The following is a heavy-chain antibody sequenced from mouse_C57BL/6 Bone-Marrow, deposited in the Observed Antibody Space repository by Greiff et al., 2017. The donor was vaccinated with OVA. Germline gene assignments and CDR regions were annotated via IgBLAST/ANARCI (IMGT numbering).Heavy chain of an antibody. Sequence: EVQLQQSGPELVKPGASVKISCKASGYTFTDYYMNWVKQSHGKSLEWIGDINPNNGGTSYKQKFKGKATLTVDKSSSTAYMELRSLTSEDSAVYYCARRRDAYYFDYWGQGTTLTVSS. CDR3: ARRRDAYYFDY. CDR2: INPNNGGT. V-gene: IGHV1-26*01. CDR1: GYTFTDYY. J-gene: IGHJ2*01. D-gene: IGHD3-3*01.